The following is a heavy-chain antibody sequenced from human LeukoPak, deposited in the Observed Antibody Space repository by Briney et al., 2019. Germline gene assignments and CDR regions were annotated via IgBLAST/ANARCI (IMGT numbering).Heavy chain of an antibody. CDR1: GFTFNTYT. D-gene: IGHD6-6*01. CDR3: AGDQRQLVFDY. J-gene: IGHJ4*02. CDR2: ISGSSGII. Sequence: GGSLRLSCAASGFTFNTYTMNWVRQAPGKGLEWVSYISGSSGIIDYADSVRGRFTISRDNAKNSLYLQMNSLRAEDTAVYYCAGDQRQLVFDYWGQGTLVIVSS. V-gene: IGHV3-48*01.